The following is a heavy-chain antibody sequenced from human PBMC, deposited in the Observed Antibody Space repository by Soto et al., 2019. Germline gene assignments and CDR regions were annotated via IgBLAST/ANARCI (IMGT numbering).Heavy chain of an antibody. V-gene: IGHV3-33*01. J-gene: IGHJ6*02. CDR3: ARSVSQYSSSWYSYGMDV. D-gene: IGHD6-13*01. CDR2: IWYDGSNK. Sequence: GGSLRLSCAASGFTFSSYGMHWVRQAPGKGLEWVAVIWYDGSNKYYADSVKGRFTISRDNSKNTLYLQMNSLRAEDTAVYYCARSVSQYSSSWYSYGMDVWGQGTTVTVSS. CDR1: GFTFSSYG.